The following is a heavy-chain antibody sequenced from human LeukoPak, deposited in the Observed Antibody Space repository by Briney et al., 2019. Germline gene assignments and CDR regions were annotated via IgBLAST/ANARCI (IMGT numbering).Heavy chain of an antibody. CDR2: IYYSGST. D-gene: IGHD2-2*02. CDR3: ARQYCSNTSCYMGRGFFDY. Sequence: SETLSLTCTVSGGSISSSSYYWGWIRQPPGKGLEWIGSIYYSGSTYYNPSLKSRVTISVDTSKNQFSLTLSSVTAADTAVYYCARQYCSNTSCYMGRGFFDYWGQGTLVTVSS. V-gene: IGHV4-39*01. J-gene: IGHJ4*02. CDR1: GGSISSSSYY.